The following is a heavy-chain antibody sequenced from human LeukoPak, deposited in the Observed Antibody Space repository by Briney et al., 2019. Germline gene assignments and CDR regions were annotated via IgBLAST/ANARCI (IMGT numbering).Heavy chain of an antibody. Sequence: QSGGSLRLSCAASGFTFSSYWMSWVRQAPGKGLEWVANIKQDGSEKYYVDSVKGRFTISRDNAKNSLYLQMNSLRAEDTAVYYCARIVVGATPKGFDYWGQGTLVTVSS. V-gene: IGHV3-7*01. D-gene: IGHD1-26*01. J-gene: IGHJ4*02. CDR2: IKQDGSEK. CDR1: GFTFSSYW. CDR3: ARIVVGATPKGFDY.